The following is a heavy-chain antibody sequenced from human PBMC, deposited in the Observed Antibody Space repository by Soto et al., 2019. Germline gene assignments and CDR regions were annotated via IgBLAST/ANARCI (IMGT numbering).Heavy chain of an antibody. CDR2: ISYDGSNK. CDR3: AKDSIAAAGTAWNFQH. V-gene: IGHV3-30*18. J-gene: IGHJ1*01. D-gene: IGHD6-13*01. CDR1: GFTFSSYG. Sequence: VGSLRLSCAASGFTFSSYGMHWVRQAPGKGLEWVAVISYDGSNKYYADSVKGRFTISRDNSKNTLYLQMNSLRAEDTAVYYCAKDSIAAAGTAWNFQHWGQGTLVTVSS.